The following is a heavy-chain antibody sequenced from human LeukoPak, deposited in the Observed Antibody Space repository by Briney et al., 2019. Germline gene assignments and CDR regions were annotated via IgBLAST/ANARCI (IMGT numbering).Heavy chain of an antibody. J-gene: IGHJ4*02. V-gene: IGHV3-30*18. CDR1: GFTFRNYA. CDR3: TKDSAGLDYYFDF. Sequence: PGGSLRLSCAASGFTFRNYAMHWVRQTPGKELEWVAVISYDGSRKFYADSEKGRFTISRDNSKNTLNLQMNSLRAEDTAVYYCTKDSAGLDYYFDFWGQGTLVTVSS. CDR2: ISYDGSRK. D-gene: IGHD1-14*01.